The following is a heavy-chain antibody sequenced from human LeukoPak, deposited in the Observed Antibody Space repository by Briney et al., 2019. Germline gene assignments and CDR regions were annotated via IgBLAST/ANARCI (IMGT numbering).Heavy chain of an antibody. Sequence: PGGSLRLSCAASGFTFSSYGMRWVRQAPGKGLEWVAVISYDGSNKYYADSVKGRFTISRDNSKNTLYLQMNSLRAEDTAVYYCAKWGASDGVYWGQGTLVTVSS. CDR1: GFTFSSYG. CDR2: ISYDGSNK. CDR3: AKWGASDGVY. D-gene: IGHD1-26*01. V-gene: IGHV3-30*18. J-gene: IGHJ4*02.